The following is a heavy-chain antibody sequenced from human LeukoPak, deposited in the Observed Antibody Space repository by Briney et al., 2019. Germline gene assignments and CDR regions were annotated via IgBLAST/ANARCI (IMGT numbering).Heavy chain of an antibody. J-gene: IGHJ4*02. Sequence: PSETLSLTCSVSGGSNTHYYWSWIRQPPGKGLEWIGYFYHSASTNYNPSLKSRVTISVDTSKNHFSLKLSSVTAADTAVYYCARGQWLPVFDFWGQGTLVTVSS. CDR3: ARGQWLPVFDF. V-gene: IGHV4-59*01. CDR1: GGSNTHYY. D-gene: IGHD3-22*01. CDR2: FYHSAST.